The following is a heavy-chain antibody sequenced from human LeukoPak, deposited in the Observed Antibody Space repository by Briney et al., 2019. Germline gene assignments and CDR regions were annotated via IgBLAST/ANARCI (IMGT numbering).Heavy chain of an antibody. D-gene: IGHD3-10*01. J-gene: IGHJ4*02. Sequence: SVKVSCKASGGTFSSYAISWVRQAPGQGLEWMGGIIPIFGTANYAQKFQGRVTITADESTSTAYMELNSLRSEDTAVYYCARRLYYYGSGSYYYFDYWGQGTLVTVSS. CDR2: IIPIFGTA. CDR3: ARRLYYYGSGSYYYFDY. CDR1: GGTFSSYA. V-gene: IGHV1-69*13.